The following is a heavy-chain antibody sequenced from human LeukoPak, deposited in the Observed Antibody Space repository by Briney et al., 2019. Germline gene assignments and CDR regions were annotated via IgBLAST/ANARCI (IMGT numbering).Heavy chain of an antibody. V-gene: IGHV3-23*01. CDR1: GFTLSTYA. CDR3: AKHLSSSSRYYYDS. CDR2: IIGSGVST. J-gene: IGHJ4*02. Sequence: GGSLRLSCAASGFTLSTYAMSWVRQAPGKGLEWVSTIIGSGVSTYYADSVKGRFTISRDNSKNTLYLQVNSLRAEDTAFYYCAKHLSSSSRYYYDSWGQGTLVTVSS. D-gene: IGHD6-13*01.